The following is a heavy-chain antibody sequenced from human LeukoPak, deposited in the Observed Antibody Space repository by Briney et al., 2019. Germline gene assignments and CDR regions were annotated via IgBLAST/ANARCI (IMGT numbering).Heavy chain of an antibody. CDR3: ARGGSPPEALGDAFDI. V-gene: IGHV3-74*01. Sequence: HPGGSLRLSCAASGFTFSSYWMHWVRQAPGKGLVRVSRIDSDGSDIWYVDSVKGRFTISRDNAKNTLSLQMNSLRVEDTAVYFCARGGSPPEALGDAFDIWGQGTMVTVSS. J-gene: IGHJ3*02. CDR2: IDSDGSDI. D-gene: IGHD1-26*01. CDR1: GFTFSSYW.